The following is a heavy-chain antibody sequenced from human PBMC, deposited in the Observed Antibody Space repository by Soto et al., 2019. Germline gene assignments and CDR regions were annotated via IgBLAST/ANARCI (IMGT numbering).Heavy chain of an antibody. Sequence: GGSLRLSCAASGIIFSSGRLNWVRKAPGKGLEWVAVIWYDGSNKYYADSVKGRFTISRDNSKNTLYLQMNSLRAEDTAVYYCARVVGQWLVMGAFDIWGQGTMVTVSS. CDR1: GIIFSSGR. CDR2: IWYDGSNK. J-gene: IGHJ3*02. D-gene: IGHD6-19*01. CDR3: ARVVGQWLVMGAFDI. V-gene: IGHV3-33*01.